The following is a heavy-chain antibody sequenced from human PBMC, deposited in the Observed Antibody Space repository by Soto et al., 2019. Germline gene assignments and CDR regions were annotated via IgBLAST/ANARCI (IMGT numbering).Heavy chain of an antibody. J-gene: IGHJ6*02. D-gene: IGHD3-3*01. CDR1: GFTFGDYA. V-gene: IGHV3-49*03. CDR3: TRVDFGDFWGGYLNGMDV. Sequence: GGSLRLSCTASGFTFGDYAMSWFRQAPGKGLEWVGFIRSKAYGGTTEYAASVKGRFTISRDDSKSIAYLQMNSLKTEDTAVYYCTRVDFGDFWGGYLNGMDVWGQGTTVTVSS. CDR2: IRSKAYGGTT.